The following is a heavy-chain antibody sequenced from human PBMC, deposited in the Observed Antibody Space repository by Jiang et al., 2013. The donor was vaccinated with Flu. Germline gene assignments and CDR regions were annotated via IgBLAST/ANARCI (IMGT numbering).Heavy chain of an antibody. CDR3: ARSSGWYHPLTY. Sequence: SQTLSLTCAISGDSVSSNSATWNWIRQSPSRGLEWLGRTFFKSQWYNDYATSVKSRITINADTTKNQVSLQLNSVTPEDTAVYYCARSSGWYHPLTYWGQGTLVTVSS. V-gene: IGHV6-1*01. CDR2: TFFKSQWYN. J-gene: IGHJ4*01. D-gene: IGHD6-19*01. CDR1: GDSVSSNSAT.